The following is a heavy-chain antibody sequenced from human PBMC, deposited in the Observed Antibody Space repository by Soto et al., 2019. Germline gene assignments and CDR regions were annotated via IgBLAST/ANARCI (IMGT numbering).Heavy chain of an antibody. D-gene: IGHD2-15*01. CDR2: ISAYNGNT. J-gene: IGHJ4*02. V-gene: IGHV1-18*04. Sequence: QVPLVQSGAEVKKPGASVKVSCKASGYTFTSYGISWVRQAPGQGLEWMGWISAYNGNTKYAQKVQGRVTMTTDTSTSTAYVELRSLRSDDTAVYYCARDMGGGYCTGNNCYAHYVPSFDYWGQGTLVTVSS. CDR1: GYTFTSYG. CDR3: ARDMGGGYCTGNNCYAHYVPSFDY.